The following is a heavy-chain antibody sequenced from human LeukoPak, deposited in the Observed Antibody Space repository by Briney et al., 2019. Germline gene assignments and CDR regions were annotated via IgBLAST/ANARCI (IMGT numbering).Heavy chain of an antibody. CDR3: ARHRGGFDL. J-gene: IGHJ3*01. CDR1: GFTFSTYA. CDR2: VSGSGGST. V-gene: IGHV3-23*01. D-gene: IGHD2-15*01. Sequence: TGGSLRLSCAASGFTFSTYAMSWVRQAPGKGLEWVSTVSGSGGSTYYADSVKGRFTISRDSSKNTLYLQMNSLRAEDTAVYYCARHRGGFDLWGQGTLVSVSS.